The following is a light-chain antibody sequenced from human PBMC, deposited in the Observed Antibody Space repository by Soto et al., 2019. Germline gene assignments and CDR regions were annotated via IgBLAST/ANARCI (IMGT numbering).Light chain of an antibody. CDR3: QSYDSGLSGHWV. CDR2: DNT. Sequence: QSVLTQPPSMSGAPGQRVTMSCTGSSSNLGAGYDVHWYQRLPGAAPKLLIYDNTHRPSGVPNRFSGSKSGTSASRAITGLQAEDEADYYCQSYDSGLSGHWVFGGGTKVTVL. J-gene: IGLJ3*02. V-gene: IGLV1-40*01. CDR1: SSNLGAGYD.